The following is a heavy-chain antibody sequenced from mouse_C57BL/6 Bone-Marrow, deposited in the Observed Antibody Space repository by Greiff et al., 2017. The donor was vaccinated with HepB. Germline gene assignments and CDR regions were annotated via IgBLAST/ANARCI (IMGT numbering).Heavy chain of an antibody. Sequence: VQLQESGPGLVQPSQSLSITCTVSGFSLTSYGVHWVRQPPGQGLEWLGVIWGGGSTDYNAAFISRQSISKDNSSSHVFFKMNSLQADDTAIYYCARNGYDYDDYFDYWGHGTTLTVSS. J-gene: IGHJ2*01. D-gene: IGHD2-4*01. CDR1: GFSLTSYG. CDR3: ARNGYDYDDYFDY. V-gene: IGHV2-4*01. CDR2: IWGGGST.